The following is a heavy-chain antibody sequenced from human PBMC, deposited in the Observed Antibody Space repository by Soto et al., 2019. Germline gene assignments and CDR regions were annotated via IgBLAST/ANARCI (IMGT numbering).Heavy chain of an antibody. CDR1: GGSISTYY. CDR2: IYASGST. J-gene: IGHJ4*02. V-gene: IGHV4-4*07. CDR3: ARGGMVIIPTATAFDY. D-gene: IGHD2-2*01. Sequence: SETLSLTCTVSGGSISTYYWSWIRQPAGKGLEWIGRIYASGSTNYNPSLKSRVTMSVATSKNQYSLKLSSVTAADTAIYYCARGGMVIIPTATAFDYWGQGTLVTVSS.